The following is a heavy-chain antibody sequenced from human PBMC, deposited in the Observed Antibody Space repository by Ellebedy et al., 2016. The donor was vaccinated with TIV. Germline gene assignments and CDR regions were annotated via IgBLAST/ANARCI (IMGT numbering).Heavy chain of an antibody. CDR1: GFTFSNYA. CDR3: ARDRSYSPTY. Sequence: GESLKISXAASGFTFSNYAMNWVRQAPGKGPEWVAFISYDGNNKYYADSVKGRFTLSRDNSKNTLYLEMNSLRAEDTAVYYCARDRSYSPTYWGQGTLVTVSS. V-gene: IGHV3-30*04. D-gene: IGHD1-26*01. CDR2: ISYDGNNK. J-gene: IGHJ4*02.